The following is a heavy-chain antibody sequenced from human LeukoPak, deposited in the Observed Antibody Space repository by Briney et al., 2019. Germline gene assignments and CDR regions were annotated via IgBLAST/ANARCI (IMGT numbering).Heavy chain of an antibody. CDR3: ARDFQDASRTATEYYYYYYMDV. J-gene: IGHJ6*03. V-gene: IGHV4-4*07. D-gene: IGHD2-8*01. CDR2: IYTSGST. CDR1: GGSISSYY. Sequence: SETLSLTCTVSGGSISSYYWSWIRQPAGKGLDWIGRIYTSGSTNYNPSLTSRVTISVDTTKNQFSLKLSSVTAADTAVSYCARDFQDASRTATEYYYYYYMDVWGERTTVTMSS.